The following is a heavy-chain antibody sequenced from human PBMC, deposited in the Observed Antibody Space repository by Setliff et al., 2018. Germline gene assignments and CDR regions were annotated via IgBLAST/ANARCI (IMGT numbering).Heavy chain of an antibody. V-gene: IGHV5-51*01. Sequence: GESLKISCKGSGYSFTDYWIAWVRQTPGKGLEWMGTIYPGNADTRYSPSFQGQVTISTDTSINTAFLQWNNLKASDTAVYYCARRGERFFNWFAPWGQGTLVTVSS. CDR2: IYPGNADT. CDR3: ARRGERFFNWFAP. CDR1: GYSFTDYW. J-gene: IGHJ5*02. D-gene: IGHD2-21*01.